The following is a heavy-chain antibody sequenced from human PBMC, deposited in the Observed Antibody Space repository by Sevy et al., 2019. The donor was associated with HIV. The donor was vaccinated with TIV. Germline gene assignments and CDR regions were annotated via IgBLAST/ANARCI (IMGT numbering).Heavy chain of an antibody. Sequence: GGSLRLSCAASGFSFSNYAMHWVRQSPGKGLEWVAMISYDGINKDYADSVKGRFTLSRDNSKNTLFLQMNSLRAEDTVLYYCARDLPHLLPWELSRGSDYWGQGTLVTVSS. CDR3: ARDLPHLLPWELSRGSDY. J-gene: IGHJ4*02. CDR1: GFSFSNYA. CDR2: ISYDGINK. D-gene: IGHD1-26*01. V-gene: IGHV3-30*04.